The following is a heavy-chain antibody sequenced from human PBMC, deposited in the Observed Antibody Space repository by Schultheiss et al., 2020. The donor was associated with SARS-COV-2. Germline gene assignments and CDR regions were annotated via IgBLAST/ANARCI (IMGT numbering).Heavy chain of an antibody. CDR2: IKYDGSDQ. V-gene: IGHV3-7*01. D-gene: IGHD1-14*01. Sequence: GGSLRLSCAASGFTFSTYWMAWVRQAPGKGLEWVANIKYDGSDQNYVDSLKGRLTISRDNARNLLYLQMNSLRAEDTAVYYCARDSTGALDYWGQGTLVTVSS. J-gene: IGHJ4*02. CDR1: GFTFSTYW. CDR3: ARDSTGALDY.